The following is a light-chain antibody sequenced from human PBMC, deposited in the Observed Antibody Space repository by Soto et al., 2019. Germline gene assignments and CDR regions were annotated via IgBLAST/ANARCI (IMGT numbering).Light chain of an antibody. CDR1: SSDVGGYNY. J-gene: IGLJ1*01. CDR3: SSYTTSNTRQIV. Sequence: QSALTQPASVSGSPGQSITISCTGTSSDVGGYNYVSWYQQHPGKAPKFMIYDVSNRPSGVSNRFSGSKSGNTASLTISGLHAEDEADYYCSSYTTSNTRQIVVGTGTKLTVL. CDR2: DVS. V-gene: IGLV2-14*01.